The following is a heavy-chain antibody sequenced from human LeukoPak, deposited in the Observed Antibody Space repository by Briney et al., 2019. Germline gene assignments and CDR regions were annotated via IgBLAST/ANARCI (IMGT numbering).Heavy chain of an antibody. J-gene: IGHJ4*02. CDR2: ISGSGGST. Sequence: GGSLRLSCAASGFTFSSYAMSWVRQAPGKGLEWVSAISGSGGSTYYADSVKGRFTISRDNSKNTLYLQMNSLRAEDTAVYYCAKDRVGIAAAGSTDFDYWGQGTLVTVSS. V-gene: IGHV3-23*01. CDR1: GFTFSSYA. CDR3: AKDRVGIAAAGSTDFDY. D-gene: IGHD6-13*01.